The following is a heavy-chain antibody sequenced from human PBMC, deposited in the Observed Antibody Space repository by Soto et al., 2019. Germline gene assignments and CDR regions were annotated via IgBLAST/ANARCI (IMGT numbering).Heavy chain of an antibody. Sequence: SQTLSLTCVISGDSVSSNSAAWNWIRQSPSRGLEWLGRTYYRSRWYNDYAVSVKSRITINPDTSKNQFSLQLNSVTPEDTAVYYCALYYDSSGYYSDAFDIWGQGTMVTVSS. CDR3: ALYYDSSGYYSDAFDI. D-gene: IGHD3-22*01. J-gene: IGHJ3*02. CDR2: TYYRSRWYN. CDR1: GDSVSSNSAA. V-gene: IGHV6-1*01.